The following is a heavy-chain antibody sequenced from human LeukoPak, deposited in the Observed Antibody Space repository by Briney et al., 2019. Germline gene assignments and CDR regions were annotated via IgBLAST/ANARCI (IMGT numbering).Heavy chain of an antibody. CDR3: AIHGGGWFDP. CDR1: GGSISSYY. D-gene: IGHD3-16*01. J-gene: IGHJ5*02. V-gene: IGHV4-59*08. CDR2: IYYSGST. Sequence: SETLSLTCTVSGGSISSYYWSWIRQPPGKGLEWSGYIYYSGSTNYNPSLKSRVTISVDTSKNQFSLKLSSVTAADTAVYYCAIHGGGWFDPWGQGTLVTVSS.